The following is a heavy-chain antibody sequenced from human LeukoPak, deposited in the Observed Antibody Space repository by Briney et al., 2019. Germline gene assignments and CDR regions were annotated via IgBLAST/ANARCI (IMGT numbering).Heavy chain of an antibody. D-gene: IGHD6-19*01. J-gene: IGHJ4*02. Sequence: PGGSLRLSCAASGFTFSSYGMHWVRQAPGKGLEWVAFIRYDGSNKYYADSVKGRFTISRDNSKNTMYLQMNSLRAEDTAVYYCARVGSGWDYYFDYWGQGTLVTVSS. V-gene: IGHV3-30*02. CDR3: ARVGSGWDYYFDY. CDR2: IRYDGSNK. CDR1: GFTFSSYG.